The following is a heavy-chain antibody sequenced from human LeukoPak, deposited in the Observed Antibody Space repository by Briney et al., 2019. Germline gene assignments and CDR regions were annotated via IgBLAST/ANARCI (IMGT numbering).Heavy chain of an antibody. J-gene: IGHJ4*02. CDR3: ARGVGITIFGAVDPVDYFDY. CDR1: GGSISSYY. Sequence: SETLSLTCTVSGGSISSYYWSWIRQPPGKGLEWIGYIYYSGSTNYNPSPKSRVTISVETSKNQVSLKLSSVTAADTAVYYCARGVGITIFGAVDPVDYFDYWGQGTLVTVSS. V-gene: IGHV4-59*01. CDR2: IYYSGST. D-gene: IGHD3-3*01.